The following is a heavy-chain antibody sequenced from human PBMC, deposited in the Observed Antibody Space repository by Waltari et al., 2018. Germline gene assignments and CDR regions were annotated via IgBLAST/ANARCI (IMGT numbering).Heavy chain of an antibody. CDR1: GFTFSSYS. CDR2: ISSSSSYI. J-gene: IGHJ5*02. Sequence: EVQLVESGGGLVKPGGSLRLSCAASGFTFSSYSMNWVRQAPGKGLEWVSSISSSSSYIYYADSVKGRFTISRDNAKNSLYLQMNSLRAEDTAVYYCARDPWGVSSSWYWFDPWGQGTLVTVSS. V-gene: IGHV3-21*01. D-gene: IGHD6-13*01. CDR3: ARDPWGVSSSWYWFDP.